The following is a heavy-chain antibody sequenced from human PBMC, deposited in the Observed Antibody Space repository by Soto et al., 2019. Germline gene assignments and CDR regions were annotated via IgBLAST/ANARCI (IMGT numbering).Heavy chain of an antibody. V-gene: IGHV3-33*01. CDR2: IWYDGSNK. J-gene: IGHJ6*02. Sequence: HPGGSLRLSCAASGFTFSSYGMHWVRQAPGKGLEWVAVIWYDGSNKYYADSVKGRFTISRDNSKNTLYLQMNSLRAEDTAVYYCARDWEGDSSGLGYYYGMDVWGQGTTVTVSS. CDR3: ARDWEGDSSGLGYYYGMDV. CDR1: GFTFSSYG. D-gene: IGHD3-22*01.